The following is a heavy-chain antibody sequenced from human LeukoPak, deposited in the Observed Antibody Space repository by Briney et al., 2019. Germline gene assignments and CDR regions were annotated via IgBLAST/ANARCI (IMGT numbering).Heavy chain of an antibody. Sequence: GGSLRLSCVASGSSFSSDSMNWVRQAPAKGLEWISYISSASTTIYYADSVKGRFTISRDNAKNLLFLQMNSLRAEDTAVYYCARMNYVSTGWGAPFDNWGQGTLVTVSS. CDR3: ARMNYVSTGWGAPFDN. D-gene: IGHD1-7*01. CDR2: ISSASTTI. CDR1: GSSFSSDS. V-gene: IGHV3-48*04. J-gene: IGHJ4*02.